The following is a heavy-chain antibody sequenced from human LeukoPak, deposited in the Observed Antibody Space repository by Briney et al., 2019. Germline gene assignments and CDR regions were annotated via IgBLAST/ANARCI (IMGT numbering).Heavy chain of an antibody. D-gene: IGHD6-13*01. CDR2: IYSDGST. Sequence: GGSLRLSCAASGFTVSRNFMTWVRQAPGKGLEWVSLIYSDGSTYYADSVKGRFTISRDNSKNTLYLQMNSLRAEDTAVYYCARDAAAQQLVHYFDYWGQGTLVTVSS. CDR1: GFTVSRNF. CDR3: ARDAAAQQLVHYFDY. J-gene: IGHJ4*02. V-gene: IGHV3-53*01.